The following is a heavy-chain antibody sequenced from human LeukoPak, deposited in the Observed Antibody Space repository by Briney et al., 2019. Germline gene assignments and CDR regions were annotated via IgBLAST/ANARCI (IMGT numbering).Heavy chain of an antibody. V-gene: IGHV3-21*01. J-gene: IGHJ6*02. Sequence: GGSLRLFCTASGFTFSSYSMNWVRQAPGKGLEWVSSISSSSTYIYYADSVMGRFTISRDNAKNSLYLQRHSLRAEDTAVYYCAREFYGMDVWGQGTTVTVSS. CDR3: AREFYGMDV. CDR2: ISSSSTYI. CDR1: GFTFSSYS.